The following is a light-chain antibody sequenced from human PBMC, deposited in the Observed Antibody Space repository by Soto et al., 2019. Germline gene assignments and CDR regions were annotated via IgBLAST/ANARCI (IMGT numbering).Light chain of an antibody. Sequence: DIQMTQSPSSLSASVGDRVTIICRASQSVSTRLAWYQQKPGKAPKVLIYDASSWAGGVPSRFTGSGSGTEFNLTIHSLQPDDFATYYCKQYSVYWTFGQGTKVEIK. V-gene: IGKV1-5*02. J-gene: IGKJ1*01. CDR3: KQYSVYWT. CDR1: QSVSTR. CDR2: DAS.